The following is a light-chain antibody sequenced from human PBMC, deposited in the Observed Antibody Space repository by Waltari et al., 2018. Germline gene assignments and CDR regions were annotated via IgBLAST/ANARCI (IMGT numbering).Light chain of an antibody. V-gene: IGKV3-20*01. Sequence: EIMLTQSPGTLSLSQGERATLSCRASQSISRYLAWYQQKPGQAPRLLIYEASRRATGTPDRFSGSGSGTDFSLTISRLEPEDFAVYYCQKYESLPATFGQGTKVEIK. J-gene: IGKJ1*01. CDR1: QSISRY. CDR3: QKYESLPAT. CDR2: EAS.